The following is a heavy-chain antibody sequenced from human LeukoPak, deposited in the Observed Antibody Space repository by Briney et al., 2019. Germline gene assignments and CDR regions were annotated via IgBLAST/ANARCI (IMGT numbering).Heavy chain of an antibody. CDR1: GYTFTGYY. CDR3: ARTGRLRFTGGFDI. Sequence: ASVKVSCKASGYTFTGYYMHWVRQAPGQGLEWVGWINPNSGVTNYAQKFQGRVTMTRDTSISTAYMELSRLRSDDTAVYYCARTGRLRFTGGFDIWGQGTMVTVSS. CDR2: INPNSGVT. V-gene: IGHV1-2*02. D-gene: IGHD4-17*01. J-gene: IGHJ3*02.